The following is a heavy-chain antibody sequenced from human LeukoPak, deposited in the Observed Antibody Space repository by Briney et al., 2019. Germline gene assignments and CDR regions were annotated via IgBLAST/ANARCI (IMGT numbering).Heavy chain of an antibody. D-gene: IGHD4-17*01. J-gene: IGHJ1*01. CDR3: ARAQVGWAYGDLWRGRDAEYFQH. CDR1: GYTFTGYY. Sequence: GESLKISCKGSGYTFTGYYMHWVRQAPGQGLEWMGWINPNSGGTNYAQKFQGRVTMTRDTSISTAYMELSRLRSDDTAVYYCARAQVGWAYGDLWRGRDAEYFQHWGQGTLVTVSS. CDR2: INPNSGGT. V-gene: IGHV1-2*02.